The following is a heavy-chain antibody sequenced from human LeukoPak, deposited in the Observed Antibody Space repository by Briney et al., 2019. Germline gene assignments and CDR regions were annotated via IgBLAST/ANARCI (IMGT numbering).Heavy chain of an antibody. CDR3: ARHLTYGGWNL. Sequence: GGSLRLSCAASGFTFSTYWMHWVRQAPGKGLVWISHINLDGSSATYAASLKGRFTISRDTAKKTLDLQMSSLRAEDTAVYYCARHLTYGGWNLWGQGTLVTVSS. CDR1: GFTFSTYW. V-gene: IGHV3-74*01. J-gene: IGHJ5*02. D-gene: IGHD4-23*01. CDR2: INLDGSSA.